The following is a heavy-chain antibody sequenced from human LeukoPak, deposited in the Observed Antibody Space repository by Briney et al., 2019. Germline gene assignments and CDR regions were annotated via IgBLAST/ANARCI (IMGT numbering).Heavy chain of an antibody. CDR2: INPNSGST. CDR1: GYTFTCYY. Sequence: ASVKVSCKASGYTFTCYYIHWARQAPGQGLEWMGWINPNSGSTNYAQKFQGWVTMTRDTSISTAYMELSRRRSDDTAVYYCARAPRPYYDILTGPKIDAFDIWGQGTMVTVSS. CDR3: ARAPRPYYDILTGPKIDAFDI. D-gene: IGHD3-9*01. J-gene: IGHJ3*02. V-gene: IGHV1-2*04.